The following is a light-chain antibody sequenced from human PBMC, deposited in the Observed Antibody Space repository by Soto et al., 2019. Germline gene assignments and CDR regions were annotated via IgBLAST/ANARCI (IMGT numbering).Light chain of an antibody. J-gene: IGLJ1*01. Sequence: QSALTQPASLSGSPGQSITISCTGTSSDVGGYNYVSWYQQHPGKAPKLMIYDVSNRPSGVSNRFSGSKSGNAASLTISGLSAEDEVDDSCGSYRASSTTHDVFGTGTKVTVL. CDR2: DVS. CDR3: GSYRASSTTHDV. V-gene: IGLV2-14*03. CDR1: SSDVGGYNY.